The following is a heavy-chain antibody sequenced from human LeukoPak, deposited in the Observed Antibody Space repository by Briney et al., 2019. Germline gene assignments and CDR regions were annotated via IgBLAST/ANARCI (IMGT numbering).Heavy chain of an antibody. J-gene: IGHJ5*02. CDR3: ARGRYCTSATCYNWFDP. V-gene: IGHV6-1*01. D-gene: IGHD2-2*01. CDR2: TYYRSKWYN. CDR1: GGSISSYY. Sequence: SETLSLTCTVSGGSISSYYWNWIRQSPSRGLEWLGRTYYRSKWYNDYAVSVKSRITINPDTSKNQFSLQLNSVTPEDTAVYYCARGRYCTSATCYNWFDPWGQGTLVTVSS.